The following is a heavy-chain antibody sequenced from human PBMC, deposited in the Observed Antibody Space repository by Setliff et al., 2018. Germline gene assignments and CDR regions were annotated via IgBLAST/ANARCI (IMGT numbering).Heavy chain of an antibody. J-gene: IGHJ4*02. CDR3: ARLWRRIQQIDY. V-gene: IGHV4-34*01. CDR2: INHSGST. CDR1: GGSFSGYY. D-gene: IGHD3-10*01. Sequence: ASETLSLTCAVYGGSFSGYYWSWIRQPPGKGLEWLGEINHSGSTNCNPSLKSRVTISVDTSKNQFSLKLSSVTAADTAVYYCARLWRRIQQIDYWGQGTLVTVSS.